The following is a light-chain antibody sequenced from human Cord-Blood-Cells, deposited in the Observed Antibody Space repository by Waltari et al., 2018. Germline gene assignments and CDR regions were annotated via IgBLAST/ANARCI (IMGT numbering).Light chain of an antibody. CDR2: DDS. CDR1: NIGSKS. V-gene: IGLV3-21*04. J-gene: IGLJ3*02. Sequence: SVLTQPPSVSVAPGKPASSTFVGNNIGSKSAPCYQPKPGQAPVLVIYDDSDRPSGIPGRFSGANSGNTATLTTSRVEAGDEADYYCQVWDSSSDHPVFGGGTKLTVL. CDR3: QVWDSSSDHPV.